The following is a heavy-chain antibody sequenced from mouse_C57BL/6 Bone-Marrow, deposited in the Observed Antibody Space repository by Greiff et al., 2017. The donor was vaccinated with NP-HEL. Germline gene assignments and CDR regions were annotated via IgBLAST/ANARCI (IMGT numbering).Heavy chain of an antibody. V-gene: IGHV8-12*01. Sequence: QVTLKESGPGILQSSQTLSLTCSFSGFSLSTSGMGVSWIRQPSGKGLEWLAHIYWDDDKRYNPSLKSRLTISKDTSRNQVFLKITSVDTADTATYYCARRIYDYDGYWYFDVWGTGTTVTVSS. D-gene: IGHD2-4*01. CDR2: IYWDDDK. CDR3: ARRIYDYDGYWYFDV. CDR1: GFSLSTSGMG. J-gene: IGHJ1*03.